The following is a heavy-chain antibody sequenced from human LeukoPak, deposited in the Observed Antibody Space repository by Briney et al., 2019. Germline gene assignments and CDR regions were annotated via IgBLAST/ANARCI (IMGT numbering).Heavy chain of an antibody. CDR1: GGSFSNYY. CDR2: IYYSGGT. CDR3: ARHRYSGSFSFDY. Sequence: PSETLSLTCTVSGGSFSNYYWSWVRQPPGKGLEWIGYIYYSGGTNYNPSLKSRVTISVDTSKSQFSLNLRFVTAADTAVYYCARHRYSGSFSFDYWGQGTLVTVSS. J-gene: IGHJ4*02. D-gene: IGHD1-26*01. V-gene: IGHV4-59*08.